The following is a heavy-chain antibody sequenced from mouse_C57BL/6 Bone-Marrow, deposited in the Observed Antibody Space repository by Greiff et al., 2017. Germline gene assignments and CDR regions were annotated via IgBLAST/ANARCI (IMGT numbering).Heavy chain of an antibody. CDR1: GYAFSSYW. Sequence: VQLLQSGAELVKPGASVKISCTASGYAFSSYWMDWVRQSPGKGLEWIGQIYPGDGDTNYNGTFKGKAPLTADKSSSTPYMQLSSLTSEDSAVYACASEVGCYGSGGDYWGQGTTLTVAS. D-gene: IGHD1-1*01. J-gene: IGHJ2*01. V-gene: IGHV1-80*01. CDR3: ASEVGCYGSGGDY. CDR2: IYPGDGDT.